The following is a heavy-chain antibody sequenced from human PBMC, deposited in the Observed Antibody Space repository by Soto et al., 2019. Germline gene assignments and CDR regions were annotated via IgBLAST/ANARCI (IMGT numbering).Heavy chain of an antibody. CDR3: ARGGSGYTWFNEF. D-gene: IGHD3-22*01. J-gene: IGHJ4*02. CDR1: GGLFSSYP. V-gene: IGHV1-69*01. Sequence: QEQLVQSGAEVKKPGSSVKVSCKASGGLFSSYPISWVRQVPGQGLEWMGGIIPVFQTAYYTQRFQGRVTITADESKNTGYMGLSRLRSEDPGIYYCARGGSGYTWFNEFWGQGTLVTVSS. CDR2: IIPVFQTA.